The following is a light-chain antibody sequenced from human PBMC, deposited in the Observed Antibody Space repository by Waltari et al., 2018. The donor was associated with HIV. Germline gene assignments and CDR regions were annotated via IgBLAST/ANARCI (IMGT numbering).Light chain of an antibody. Sequence: QSALTKPPSASGSPGQQVTISCTGTTSDVGGYNYASGYQQHPGKAPKLMIYEVTKRPSGVPDRFSGSKSGNTASLTVSGLQAEDEADYYCSSYAGSSNLRVFGGGTKLTVL. CDR3: SSYAGSSNLRV. CDR2: EVT. CDR1: TSDVGGYNY. V-gene: IGLV2-8*01. J-gene: IGLJ2*01.